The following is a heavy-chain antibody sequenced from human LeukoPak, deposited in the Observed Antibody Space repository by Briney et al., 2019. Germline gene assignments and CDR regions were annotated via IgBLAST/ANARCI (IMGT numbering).Heavy chain of an antibody. V-gene: IGHV3-7*03. CDR1: GFTFSGYA. CDR3: AKGQFHFWSGPRWFDP. J-gene: IGHJ5*02. D-gene: IGHD3-3*02. CDR2: IKQDGREK. Sequence: PGGSLRLSCAASGFTFSGYAMSWVRQAPGKGLEWVANIKQDGREKYYVDSVKGRFTISRDNSKNTLYLQMNSLRAEDTAVYYCAKGQFHFWSGPRWFDPWGQGTLVTVSS.